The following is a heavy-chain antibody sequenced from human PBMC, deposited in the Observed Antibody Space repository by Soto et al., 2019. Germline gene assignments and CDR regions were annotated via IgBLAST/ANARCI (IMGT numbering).Heavy chain of an antibody. CDR3: ARSWTQYSSSSGY. Sequence: ASVKVSCKASGYTFTSYAMHWVRQAPGQRLEWMGWINAGNGNTKYSQKFQGRVTIIRDTSASTAYMELSSLRSEDTAVYYCARSWTQYSSSSGYWGQGTLVTVSS. J-gene: IGHJ4*02. CDR1: GYTFTSYA. D-gene: IGHD6-6*01. V-gene: IGHV1-3*01. CDR2: INAGNGNT.